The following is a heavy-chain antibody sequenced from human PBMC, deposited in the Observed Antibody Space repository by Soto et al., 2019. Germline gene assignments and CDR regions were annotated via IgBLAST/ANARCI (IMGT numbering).Heavy chain of an antibody. CDR1: GFTFSSYW. CDR2: INSDGSST. Sequence: GGSLRLSCAASGFTFSSYWMHWVRQAPGKGLGWVSRINSDGSSTSYADSVKGRFTISRDNAKNTLYLQMNSLRAEDKAVYYCARGRGGDYYDSSGSYAFDYWGQGTLVTVSS. J-gene: IGHJ4*02. V-gene: IGHV3-74*01. CDR3: ARGRGGDYYDSSGSYAFDY. D-gene: IGHD3-22*01.